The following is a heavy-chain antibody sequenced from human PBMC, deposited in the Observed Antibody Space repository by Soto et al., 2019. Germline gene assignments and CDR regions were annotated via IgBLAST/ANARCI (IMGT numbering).Heavy chain of an antibody. CDR1: GFTFSSYG. CDR2: ISYDGNNK. V-gene: IGHV3-30*18. CDR3: AKDRAGHSYGTYYYDYGMDV. J-gene: IGHJ6*02. Sequence: QVQLVESGGGVVQPGRSLRLSCAASGFTFSSYGMHWVRQAPGKGLEWVAVISYDGNNKYYADSVKGRFTISRNNSKNTLYVQMNSLRAEDTAVYYCAKDRAGHSYGTYYYDYGMDVWGQGTTVTVSS. D-gene: IGHD5-18*01.